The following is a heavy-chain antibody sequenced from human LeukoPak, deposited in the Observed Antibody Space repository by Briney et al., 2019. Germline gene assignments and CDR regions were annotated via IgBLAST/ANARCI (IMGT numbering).Heavy chain of an antibody. Sequence: GGSLRLSCAASGFTFSSYEMNWVRQAPGKGLEWVSYISTCSSSIYYADSVKGRFTISRDNSKNTLYLQMNSLRAEDTAVYYCANRRASLDYWGQGTLVTVSS. D-gene: IGHD3-16*02. V-gene: IGHV3-48*01. CDR3: ANRRASLDY. CDR1: GFTFSSYE. J-gene: IGHJ4*02. CDR2: ISTCSSSI.